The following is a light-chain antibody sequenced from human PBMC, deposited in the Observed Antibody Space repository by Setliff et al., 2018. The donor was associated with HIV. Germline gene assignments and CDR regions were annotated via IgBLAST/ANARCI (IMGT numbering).Light chain of an antibody. CDR1: SSDVGNYNL. V-gene: IGLV2-23*02. Sequence: QSALTQPASVSGSPGQSITISCTGTSSDVGNYNLVSWYQHYPGKAPKLIIYEVDKRPSGVSSRFSGSKSGNTASLTVSGLQTEDEADYYCCSYASSNSFVFGTGTKVTVL. CDR3: CSYASSNSFV. CDR2: EVD. J-gene: IGLJ1*01.